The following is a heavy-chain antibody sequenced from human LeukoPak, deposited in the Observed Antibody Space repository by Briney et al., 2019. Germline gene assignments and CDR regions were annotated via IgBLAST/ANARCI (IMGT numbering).Heavy chain of an antibody. Sequence: ASVKVSCKTSGYIFSGHLLHRLRQAPGQEPEWMAWINPATGGTQYKQKFQGRITVTRDTSIRTTYMELSSLTSGDTAVYYCARGWSGGDDNWGQGTLVTVSS. D-gene: IGHD3-3*01. CDR2: INPATGGT. J-gene: IGHJ4*02. V-gene: IGHV1-2*02. CDR3: ARGWSGGDDN. CDR1: GYIFSGHL.